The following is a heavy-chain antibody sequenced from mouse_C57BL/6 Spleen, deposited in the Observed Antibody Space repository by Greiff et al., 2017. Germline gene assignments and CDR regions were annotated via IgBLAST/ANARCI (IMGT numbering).Heavy chain of an antibody. Sequence: EVQLQESGGGLVQPGGSLKLSCAASGFTFSDYYMYWVRQTPEKRLEWVAYISNGGGSTYYPDTVKGRFTISRDNAKNTLYLQMSRLKSEDTAMYYCARQPLRELGRGDYFDYWGQGTTLTVSS. CDR1: GFTFSDYY. CDR2: ISNGGGST. CDR3: ARQPLRELGRGDYFDY. D-gene: IGHD4-1*01. V-gene: IGHV5-12*01. J-gene: IGHJ2*01.